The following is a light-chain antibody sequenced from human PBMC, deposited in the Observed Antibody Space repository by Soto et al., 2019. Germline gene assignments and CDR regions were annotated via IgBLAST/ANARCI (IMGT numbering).Light chain of an antibody. CDR1: QSVSSSY. CDR3: QQYGSSST. CDR2: GAS. V-gene: IGKV3-20*01. J-gene: IGKJ5*01. Sequence: EIVLTQSPATLSVSPGERATLSCRASQSVSSSYLAWYQQKPGQAPRLLIYGASSRPTGIPDRFSGSGSGTDFTLTISRLEPEDFAVYYCQQYGSSSTFGQGTRLEN.